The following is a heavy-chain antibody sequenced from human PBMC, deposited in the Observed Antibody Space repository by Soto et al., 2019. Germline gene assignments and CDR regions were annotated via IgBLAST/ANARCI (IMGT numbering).Heavy chain of an antibody. J-gene: IGHJ4*02. Sequence: GGSLRLSCAASGFTFGSYGMHWVRQAPGKGLEWVAVIWYDGSNKYYADSVRGRFTISRDNARDTLYLQMDSLRVEDTAVYYCAREGLGSSNWYYDSWGQGTLVTVSS. D-gene: IGHD6-13*01. CDR3: AREGLGSSNWYYDS. CDR1: GFTFGSYG. V-gene: IGHV3-33*01. CDR2: IWYDGSNK.